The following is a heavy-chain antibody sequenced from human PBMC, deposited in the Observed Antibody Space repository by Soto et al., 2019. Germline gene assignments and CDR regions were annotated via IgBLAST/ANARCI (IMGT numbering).Heavy chain of an antibody. J-gene: IGHJ5*01. Sequence: QVQLLESGPGLVKPSQTLSLTCTVSGDSISTVDYFWAWIRQPPGQALESIGYIYKSATTYYNPSFESRVANSRDTSKSQFSLNVTSVNAADTAVYFCARGRYCLTGICFPNWFDSWGQGTLVTVSS. CDR2: IYKSATT. CDR1: GDSISTVDYF. D-gene: IGHD2-15*01. V-gene: IGHV4-30-4*01. CDR3: ARGRYCLTGICFPNWFDS.